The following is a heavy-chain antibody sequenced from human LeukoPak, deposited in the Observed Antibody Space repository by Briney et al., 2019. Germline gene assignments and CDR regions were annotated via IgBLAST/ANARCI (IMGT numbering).Heavy chain of an antibody. Sequence: ASVKVSCKASGYTFTNYAMNWVRQAPGQGLEWMGWIHPSTGNPTYAQGFTGRFVFSLDTSVSTTYLQISSLKAEDTAVYYCARGGIAAAGYHFDYWGQGTLVTVSS. CDR2: IHPSTGNP. V-gene: IGHV7-4-1*02. D-gene: IGHD6-13*01. J-gene: IGHJ4*02. CDR3: ARGGIAAAGYHFDY. CDR1: GYTFTNYA.